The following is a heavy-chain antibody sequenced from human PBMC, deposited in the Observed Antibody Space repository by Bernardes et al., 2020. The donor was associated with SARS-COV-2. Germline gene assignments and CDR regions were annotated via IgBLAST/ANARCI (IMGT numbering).Heavy chain of an antibody. D-gene: IGHD3-10*01. J-gene: IGHJ3*02. V-gene: IGHV1-2*02. CDR2: INPNSGGT. Sequence: ASVKVSCKASGYTFTGYYMHWVRQAPGQGLEWMGWINPNSGGTNYAQKFQGRVTMTRDTSISTAYMELSRLRSDDTAVYYCARGITMVRGVDDAFDIWGQGTMVTVSS. CDR3: ARGITMVRGVDDAFDI. CDR1: GYTFTGYY.